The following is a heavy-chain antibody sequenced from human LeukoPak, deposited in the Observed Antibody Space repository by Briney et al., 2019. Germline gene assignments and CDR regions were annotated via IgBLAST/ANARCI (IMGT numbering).Heavy chain of an antibody. CDR3: ARDIGYCSSTSCYTGFDY. V-gene: IGHV3-48*02. D-gene: IGHD2-2*02. Sequence: PGGSLRLSCAASGFTFSSYSMNWVRQAPGKGLEWVSYISSSSSTIYYADSVKGRFTISRDNAKNSQYLQMNSLRDEDTAVYYCARDIGYCSSTSCYTGFDYWGQGTLVTVSS. CDR2: ISSSSSTI. CDR1: GFTFSSYS. J-gene: IGHJ4*02.